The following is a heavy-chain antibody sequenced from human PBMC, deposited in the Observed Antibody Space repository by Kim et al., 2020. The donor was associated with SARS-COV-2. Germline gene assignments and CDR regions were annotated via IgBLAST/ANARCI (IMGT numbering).Heavy chain of an antibody. CDR1: GYNFTNYA. CDR3: ARDHENYYGSGSYFDL. V-gene: IGHV1-3*01. D-gene: IGHD3-10*01. Sequence: ASVKVSCKASGYNFTNYAMQWVRQASGQRLEWMGWINAGNGKTKYSQKFQGRVTITRDTAARTVYMGLSRLRSEDTGVYYCARDHENYYGSGSYFDLWGQGTLVIVSS. J-gene: IGHJ4*01. CDR2: INAGNGKT.